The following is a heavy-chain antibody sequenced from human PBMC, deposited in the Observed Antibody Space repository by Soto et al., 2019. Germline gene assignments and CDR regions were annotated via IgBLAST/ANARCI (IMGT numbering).Heavy chain of an antibody. J-gene: IGHJ6*02. CDR2: ISGSGGST. CDR1: GFTFSSYA. D-gene: IGHD4-17*01. CDR3: AKSGYGDYYYYGMDV. Sequence: GGSLRLSCAASGFTFSSYAMSWVRQAPGKGLEWVSAISGSGGSTYYADPVKGRFTISRDNSKNTLYLQMNSLRAEDTAVYYCAKSGYGDYYYYGMDVWGQGTTVTVSS. V-gene: IGHV3-23*01.